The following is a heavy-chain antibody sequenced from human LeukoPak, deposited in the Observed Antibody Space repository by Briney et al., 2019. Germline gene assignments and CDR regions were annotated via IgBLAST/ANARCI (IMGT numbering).Heavy chain of an antibody. V-gene: IGHV3-7*01. CDR2: IKQDGSEK. D-gene: IGHD4-11*01. CDR3: ARGSLDYSIYGTIFA. Sequence: PGGSLKLSCAASGFTFSSYWMSWVRQAPGKGLEWVANIKQDGSEKYYVDSVKGRFTISRDNAKISLYLQMNSLRAEDTAVYYCARGSLDYSIYGTIFAWGQGTLVTVSS. CDR1: GFTFSSYW. J-gene: IGHJ4*02.